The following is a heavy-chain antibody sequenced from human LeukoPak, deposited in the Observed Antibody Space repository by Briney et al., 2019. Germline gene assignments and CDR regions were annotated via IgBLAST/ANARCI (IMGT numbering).Heavy chain of an antibody. V-gene: IGHV4-30-4*01. CDR1: GGSISSGDYY. J-gene: IGHJ4*02. D-gene: IGHD1-1*01. Sequence: SETLSLTCTVSGGSISSGDYYWSWIRQPPGKGLEWIGYIYYSGSTYYNPSLKSRVTISVDTSKNQFSLKLNSVTAADTAVYYCARILWVSNSAWNLDYWGQGTLVTVSS. CDR2: IYYSGST. CDR3: ARILWVSNSAWNLDY.